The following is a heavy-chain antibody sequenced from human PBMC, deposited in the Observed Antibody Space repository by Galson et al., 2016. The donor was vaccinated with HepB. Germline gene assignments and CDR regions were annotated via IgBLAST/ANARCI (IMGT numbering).Heavy chain of an antibody. V-gene: IGHV3-33*03. CDR2: IWYDASNE. CDR3: AIGMYFYGSGSLRTYAMDV. CDR1: GFTFTNFG. Sequence: SLRLSCAASGFTFTNFGMHWVRQAPGKGLEWVAVIWYDASNEYYADSLEGRFTISRDNSKNTIYLQMNSLRAEDTAIYYCAIGMYFYGSGSLRTYAMDVWGQGTTVTVSS. J-gene: IGHJ6*02. D-gene: IGHD3-10*01.